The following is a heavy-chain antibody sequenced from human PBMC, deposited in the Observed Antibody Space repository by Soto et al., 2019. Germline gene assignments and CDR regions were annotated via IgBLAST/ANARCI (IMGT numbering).Heavy chain of an antibody. V-gene: IGHV4-39*01. Sequence: PSGTLSLTCTVSGGSISSSSYYWGWIRQPPGKGLEWIGSIYYSGSTYYNPSLKSRVTISVDTSKNQFSLKLSSVTAADTAVYYCASGRLYYYDSSGSGFDYWGQGTLVTVSS. CDR3: ASGRLYYYDSSGSGFDY. CDR1: GGSISSSSYY. CDR2: IYYSGST. J-gene: IGHJ4*02. D-gene: IGHD3-22*01.